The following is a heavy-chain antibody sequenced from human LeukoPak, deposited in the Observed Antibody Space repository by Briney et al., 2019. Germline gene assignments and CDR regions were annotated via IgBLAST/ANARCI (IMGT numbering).Heavy chain of an antibody. J-gene: IGHJ4*02. Sequence: SETLSLTCTVSGGSISSGDYYWSWIRQPPGKGLEWIGYIYYSGSTYYNPSLKSRVIISVDTSKNQFSLKLSSVTAADTAVYYCARGPGYSGYKNWGQGTLVTVSS. CDR3: ARGPGYSGYKN. CDR1: GGSISSGDYY. D-gene: IGHD5-12*01. CDR2: IYYSGST. V-gene: IGHV4-30-4*01.